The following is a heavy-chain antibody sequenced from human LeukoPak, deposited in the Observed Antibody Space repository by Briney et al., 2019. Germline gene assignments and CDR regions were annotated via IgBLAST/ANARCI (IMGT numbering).Heavy chain of an antibody. CDR2: FCHSAST. CDR1: GGSVSSGYYY. V-gene: IGHV4-30-4*01. D-gene: IGHD2-15*01. J-gene: IGHJ4*02. CDR3: ASIVVAAAAIDY. Sequence: PSETLSLTCTVSGGSVSSGYYYWSWIRQPPGKGLEWIGYFCHSASTYYNPSLKSRVSISVDTAKNQFSLKLTSVTAADTAVYYCASIVVAAAAIDYWGQGTLVTVSS.